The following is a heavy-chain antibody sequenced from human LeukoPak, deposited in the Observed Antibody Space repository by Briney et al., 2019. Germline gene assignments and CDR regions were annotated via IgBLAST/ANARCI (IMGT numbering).Heavy chain of an antibody. CDR2: IRPMNSDV. CDR1: GYNLNTYW. Sequence: GESLKISCKGSGYNLNTYWVAWVRQLPGEGLEWMGIIRPMNSDVRYSPSFQGQVAISADRSINTAYLQWSSLTASDTAMYYCASRPFETTVVPWDFYWGQGTQVTVSS. CDR3: ASRPFETTVVPWDFY. J-gene: IGHJ4*02. V-gene: IGHV5-51*01. D-gene: IGHD4-17*01.